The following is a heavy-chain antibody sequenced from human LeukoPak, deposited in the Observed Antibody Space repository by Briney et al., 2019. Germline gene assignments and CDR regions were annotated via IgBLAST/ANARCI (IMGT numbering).Heavy chain of an antibody. CDR3: ARHTDSDYVWGFDF. CDR2: IYHTGGIT. Sequence: SETLSLTCIVSGGSISGRSYYWGWIRQPLEKGLEWVGSIYHTGGITYYSPSLKSRVTMSVDTSKSQFSLKLSSVTAADTAVYYCARHTDSDYVWGFDFWGQGTLVTVSS. V-gene: IGHV4-39*01. J-gene: IGHJ4*02. CDR1: GGSISGRSYY. D-gene: IGHD3-16*01.